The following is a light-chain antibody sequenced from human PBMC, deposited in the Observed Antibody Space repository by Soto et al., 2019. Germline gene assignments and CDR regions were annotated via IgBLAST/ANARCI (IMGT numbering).Light chain of an antibody. V-gene: IGLV1-40*01. CDR2: GNS. CDR3: QSYDSSLRVSV. CDR1: SSNIGAGYD. Sequence: QLVLTQPPSVSGAPGQRVTISCTGSSSNIGAGYDVHWYQQLPGTAPKLLIYGNSNRPSGVPDRFSGSKSGTSASLAITGLQAEDEADYYGQSYDSSLRVSVFGGGTQLTVL. J-gene: IGLJ2*01.